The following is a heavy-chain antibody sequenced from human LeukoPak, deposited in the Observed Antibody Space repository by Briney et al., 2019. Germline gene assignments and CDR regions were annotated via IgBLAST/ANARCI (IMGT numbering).Heavy chain of an antibody. CDR3: ARGRDIVATDLDY. CDR1: GYTFTSYD. V-gene: IGHV1-8*01. J-gene: IGHJ4*02. Sequence: ASVEVSCKASGYTFTSYDINWVRQATGQGLEWMGWMNPNSGNTGYAQKFQGRVTMTRNTSISTAYMELSSLRSEDTAVYYCARGRDIVATDLDYWGQGTLVTVSS. D-gene: IGHD5-12*01. CDR2: MNPNSGNT.